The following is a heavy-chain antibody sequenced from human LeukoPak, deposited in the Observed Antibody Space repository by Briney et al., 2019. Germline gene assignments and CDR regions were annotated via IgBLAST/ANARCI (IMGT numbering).Heavy chain of an antibody. V-gene: IGHV3-7*01. CDR1: GFTFSSYA. J-gene: IGHJ4*02. Sequence: PGGSLRLSCAASGFTFSSYAMSWVRQAPGKGLEWVANIKQDGSEKYYVDSVKGRFTISRDNAKNSLYLQMNSLRAEDTAVYYCARALILTGYYMWGQGTLVTVSS. CDR3: ARALILTGYYM. D-gene: IGHD3-9*01. CDR2: IKQDGSEK.